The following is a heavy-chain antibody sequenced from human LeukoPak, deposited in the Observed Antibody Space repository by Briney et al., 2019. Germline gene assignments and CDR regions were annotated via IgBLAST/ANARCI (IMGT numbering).Heavy chain of an antibody. D-gene: IGHD2-8*01. CDR3: AAPHSFPGVFDY. J-gene: IGHJ4*02. CDR1: GFTFTSSA. CDR2: IVVGSGNT. V-gene: IGHV1-58*01. Sequence: ASVTVSCKASGFTFTSSAVQWVRQARGQRLEWIGWIVVGSGNTNYAQKFQERVTITRDMSTSTAYMELSSLRSEDTAVYYCAAPHSFPGVFDYWGQGTLVTVSS.